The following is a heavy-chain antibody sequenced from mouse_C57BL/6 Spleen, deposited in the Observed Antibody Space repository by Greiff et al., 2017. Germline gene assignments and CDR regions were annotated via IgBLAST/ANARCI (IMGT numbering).Heavy chain of an antibody. CDR3: TRSGGSSYVYYAMDY. CDR2: IYPGNSDT. V-gene: IGHV1-5*01. J-gene: IGHJ4*01. Sequence: VQLQQSGTVLARPGASVKMSCKTSGYTFTSYWMHWVKQRPGQGLEWIGAIYPGNSDTSYNQKFKGKAKLTAVTSASTAYMELSSLTSEDSAVYYCTRSGGSSYVYYAMDYWGQGTSVTVSS. D-gene: IGHD1-1*01. CDR1: GYTFTSYW.